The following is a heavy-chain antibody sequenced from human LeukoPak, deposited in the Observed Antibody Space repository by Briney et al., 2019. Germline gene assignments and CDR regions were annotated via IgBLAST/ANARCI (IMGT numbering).Heavy chain of an antibody. CDR1: GFTFSTFS. J-gene: IGHJ4*02. CDR2: ISNSGGAI. CDR3: AKRGSGWSFDY. D-gene: IGHD6-19*01. V-gene: IGHV3-23*01. Sequence: PGGSLRLSCVASGFTFSTFSMTWVRQAPGKGLEWVSAISNSGGAIFYADSVKGRFTISRDNSKNTLYMQMNSLRAEDTAVYYCAKRGSGWSFDYWGRGTPVTVSS.